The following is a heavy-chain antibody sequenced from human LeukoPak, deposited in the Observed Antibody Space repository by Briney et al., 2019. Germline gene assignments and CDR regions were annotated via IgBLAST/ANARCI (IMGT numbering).Heavy chain of an antibody. CDR2: INWNGGST. D-gene: IGHD5-18*01. Sequence: PGGSLRLSCAASGFAFDDYGMSWVRQAPGKGLEWVSGINWNGGSTGYADSVKGRFTISRDNAKNSLYLQMNSLRAEDTALYYCARAGQLWINYYYYMDVWGKGTTVTVSS. J-gene: IGHJ6*03. CDR1: GFAFDDYG. V-gene: IGHV3-20*04. CDR3: ARAGQLWINYYYYMDV.